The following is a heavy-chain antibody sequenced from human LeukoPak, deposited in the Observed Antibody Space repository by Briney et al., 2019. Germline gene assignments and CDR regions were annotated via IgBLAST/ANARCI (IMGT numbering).Heavy chain of an antibody. Sequence: ASVKVSCKASGYTFASYDINWVRQATGQGLEWMGWMNPNSGNTGYAQKFQGRVTMTRDTSISTVYMELSSLTSDDTAVYFCARGARGAGSYSPDYWGQGTPVTVSS. V-gene: IGHV1-8*01. D-gene: IGHD1-26*01. CDR2: MNPNSGNT. CDR1: GYTFASYD. CDR3: ARGARGAGSYSPDY. J-gene: IGHJ4*02.